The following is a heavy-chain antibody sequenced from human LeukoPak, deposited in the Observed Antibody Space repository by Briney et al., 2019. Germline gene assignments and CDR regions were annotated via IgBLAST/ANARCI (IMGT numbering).Heavy chain of an antibody. V-gene: IGHV3-21*01. J-gene: IGHJ4*02. CDR2: ISSSSSYI. CDR3: ARDQHNWNWGTSYFDY. CDR1: GFTFSNYA. D-gene: IGHD1-7*01. Sequence: PGGSLRLSCAVSGFTFSNYAMNWVRQAPGKGLEGVSSISSSSSYIYYADSVKGRFTISRDNAKNSLYLQMNILRAEDTAVYYCARDQHNWNWGTSYFDYWGQGTLVTVSS.